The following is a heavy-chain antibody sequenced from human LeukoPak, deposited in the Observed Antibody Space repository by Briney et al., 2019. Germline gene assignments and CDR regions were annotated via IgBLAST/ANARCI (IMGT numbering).Heavy chain of an antibody. J-gene: IGHJ6*02. CDR1: GFTFSDYY. Sequence: GGSLRLSCAASGFTFSDYYMSWIRQAPGKGLEWVSYISSSGSTIYYADSVKGRFTISRDNAKNSLYLQMNSLRAEDTAVYYCARDRDNGYYYGMDVWGQGTTVTVSS. V-gene: IGHV3-11*04. D-gene: IGHD1-14*01. CDR2: ISSSGSTI. CDR3: ARDRDNGYYYGMDV.